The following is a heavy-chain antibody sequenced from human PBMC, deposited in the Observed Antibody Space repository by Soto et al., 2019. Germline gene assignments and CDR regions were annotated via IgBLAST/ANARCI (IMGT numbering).Heavy chain of an antibody. V-gene: IGHV4-59*01. CDR3: ARSGRQAGYYDFWSGYYTFNY. D-gene: IGHD3-3*01. J-gene: IGHJ4*02. Sequence: SETLSLTCTVSGGSISSYYWSWIQQPPGKGLEWIGYIYYSGSTNYNPSLKSRVTISVDTSKNQFSLKLSSVTAADTAVYYCARSGRQAGYYDFWSGYYTFNYWGQGTLVTVSS. CDR2: IYYSGST. CDR1: GGSISSYY.